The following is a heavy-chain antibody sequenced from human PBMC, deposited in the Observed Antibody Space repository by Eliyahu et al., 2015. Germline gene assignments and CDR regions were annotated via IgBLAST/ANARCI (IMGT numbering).Heavy chain of an antibody. J-gene: IGHJ4*02. CDR1: GGSFTGGFD. D-gene: IGHD6-25*01. V-gene: IGHV4-34*01. Sequence: QVQFQQWGAGLLKPSETLTLTCAIYGGSFTGGFDWSWVRQTPGKGLEWIGEINHNGKPRVNPSLKSRVSISGDSAKNQFTLRMTSVTAADTAIYYCGRLGGSVRCSGGSCSHDYFDSWGQGTLVTVSS. CDR3: GRLGGSVRCSGGSCSHDYFDS. CDR2: INHNGKP.